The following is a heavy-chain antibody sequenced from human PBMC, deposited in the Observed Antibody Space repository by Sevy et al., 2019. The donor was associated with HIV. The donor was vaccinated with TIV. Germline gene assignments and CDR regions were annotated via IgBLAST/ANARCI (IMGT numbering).Heavy chain of an antibody. Sequence: ASVKVSCKASGYTFTSYGISWVRQAPGQGLEWMGWISAYNGNTNYAQKLQGRVTMTTDTSTRTAYMELRSLGSDDTAVYYCARLPGIAAAGTVFDYWGQGTLVTVSS. CDR1: GYTFTSYG. J-gene: IGHJ4*02. CDR2: ISAYNGNT. V-gene: IGHV1-18*01. D-gene: IGHD6-13*01. CDR3: ARLPGIAAAGTVFDY.